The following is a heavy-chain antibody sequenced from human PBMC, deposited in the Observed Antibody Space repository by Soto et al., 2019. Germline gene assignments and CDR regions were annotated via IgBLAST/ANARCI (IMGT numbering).Heavy chain of an antibody. D-gene: IGHD3-10*01. CDR2: ISWDGGST. V-gene: IGHV3-43*01. CDR1: GFTFDDYT. Sequence: PGGSLRLSCAASGFTFDDYTMHWVRQAPGKGLEWVSLISWDGGSTYYADSVKGRFTISRDNSKNSLYLQMNSLRTEDTALYYCAKGKVWFGEGDLYRMDVWGQGTTVTVSS. CDR3: AKGKVWFGEGDLYRMDV. J-gene: IGHJ6*02.